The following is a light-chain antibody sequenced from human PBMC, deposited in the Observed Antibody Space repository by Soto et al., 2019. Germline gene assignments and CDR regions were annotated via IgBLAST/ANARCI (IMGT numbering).Light chain of an antibody. CDR2: TTN. CDR3: LLYYGGAHLV. V-gene: IGLV7-43*01. CDR1: TGAVTSGNY. J-gene: IGLJ3*02. Sequence: QAVVTQEPSLPVSPGGTVTLTCASSTGAVTSGNYASWFQQFPGQPPRTLIYTTNNRHSWTPARFSGSLLGGRAALTLSGAQPEDEADYYCLLYYGGAHLVFGGGTKLTVL.